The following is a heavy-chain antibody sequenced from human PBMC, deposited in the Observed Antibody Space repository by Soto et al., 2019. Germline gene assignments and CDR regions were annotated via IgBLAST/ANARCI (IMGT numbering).Heavy chain of an antibody. J-gene: IGHJ4*02. CDR3: ASDWSRWDY. D-gene: IGHD2-15*01. CDR1: GFTFSSYA. Sequence: QVQLVESGGGVVQPGRSLRLSCAASGFTFSSYAMHWVRQAPGKGLEWVAVISYDGSNQYYADSVKGRFTISRDNSKNTLYLQMTSLSPEDTAVYYCASDWSRWDYCGQGTLVTVSS. V-gene: IGHV3-30-3*01. CDR2: ISYDGSNQ.